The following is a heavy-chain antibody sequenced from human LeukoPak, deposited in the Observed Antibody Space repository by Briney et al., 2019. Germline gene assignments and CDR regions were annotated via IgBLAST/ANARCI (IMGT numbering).Heavy chain of an antibody. D-gene: IGHD1-26*01. J-gene: IGHJ4*01. Sequence: ASVKVSCKASGYHFSSYRVNWLRQAPGQGPEWMGWISPYNGDTNYAQNLQDRATMTTDTSTSTVYMELRSLKSDDSAEYYCAIGRAAGLFDHWGQGTLVTVAS. CDR1: GYHFSSYR. CDR3: AIGRAAGLFDH. V-gene: IGHV1-18*01. CDR2: ISPYNGDT.